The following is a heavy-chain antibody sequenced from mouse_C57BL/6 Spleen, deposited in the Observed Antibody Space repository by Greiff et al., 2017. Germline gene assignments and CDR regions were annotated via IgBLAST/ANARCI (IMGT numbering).Heavy chain of an antibody. J-gene: IGHJ2*01. Sequence: QVQLQQSGPELVKPGASVKISCKASGYAFSSSWMNWVKQRPGKGLEWIGRIYPGDGDTNYNGKLKGKATLTADKSSSTAYMQLSSLTSEDSAVYFCARGKTYDFEYWGQGTTLTVSA. V-gene: IGHV1-82*01. CDR3: ARGKTYDFEY. D-gene: IGHD2-12*01. CDR1: GYAFSSSW. CDR2: IYPGDGDT.